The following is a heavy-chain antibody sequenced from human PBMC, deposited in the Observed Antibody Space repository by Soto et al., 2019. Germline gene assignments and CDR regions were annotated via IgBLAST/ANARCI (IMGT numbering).Heavy chain of an antibody. J-gene: IGHJ4*02. CDR1: GFTFDDYS. Sequence: GGSLRLSCAASGFTFDDYSMNWVRQAPGKGLEWVSYIGRTMKYIDYADSVKGRFTISRDGAKNSVFLQMNSLRDEDTAVYYCARDHNWSFDYWGQGIRVTVSS. V-gene: IGHV3-48*02. CDR2: IGRTMKYI. CDR3: ARDHNWSFDY. D-gene: IGHD1-20*01.